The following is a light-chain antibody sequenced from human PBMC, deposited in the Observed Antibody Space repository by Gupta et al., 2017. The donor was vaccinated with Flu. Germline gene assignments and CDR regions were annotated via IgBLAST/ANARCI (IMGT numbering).Light chain of an antibody. Sequence: VAITCRASQGISSYLAWYQQKPAKAPKLLIYAAFTLQSGVPSRFSGSGSGTEFTLTISSLQPEDFATYYCQQLNSYPSYTFGQGTKLEIK. CDR1: QGISSY. V-gene: IGKV1-9*01. CDR3: QQLNSYPSYT. J-gene: IGKJ2*01. CDR2: AAF.